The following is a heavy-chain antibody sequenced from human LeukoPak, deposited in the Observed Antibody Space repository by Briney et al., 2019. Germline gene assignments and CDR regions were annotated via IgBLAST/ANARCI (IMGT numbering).Heavy chain of an antibody. J-gene: IGHJ4*02. Sequence: GGYLRRSCEASGFTFGSHAMYWVRQAPGKGLEWVAGIFGGGGSPHYADPVKGRFTISRDNSRNTVYLRINSLRAEDTAVYYCGKTTVGYSSGQKPAWPVDYWGQGTLVTVSS. D-gene: IGHD5-18*01. V-gene: IGHV3-23*01. CDR2: IFGGGGSP. CDR3: GKTTVGYSSGQKPAWPVDY. CDR1: GFTFGSHA.